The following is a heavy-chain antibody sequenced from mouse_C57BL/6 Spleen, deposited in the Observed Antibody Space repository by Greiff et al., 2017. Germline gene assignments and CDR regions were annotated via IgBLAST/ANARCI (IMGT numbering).Heavy chain of an antibody. CDR2: ISSGGDYI. J-gene: IGHJ1*03. D-gene: IGHD1-1*01. Sequence: EVKLVESGEGLVKPGGSLKLSCAASGFTFSSYAMSWVRQTPEKRLEWVAYISSGGDYIYYADTVKGRFTISRDNARNTLYLQMSSLKSEDTAMYYCTRDYGSSLWYFDVWGTGTTVTVSS. V-gene: IGHV5-9-1*02. CDR3: TRDYGSSLWYFDV. CDR1: GFTFSSYA.